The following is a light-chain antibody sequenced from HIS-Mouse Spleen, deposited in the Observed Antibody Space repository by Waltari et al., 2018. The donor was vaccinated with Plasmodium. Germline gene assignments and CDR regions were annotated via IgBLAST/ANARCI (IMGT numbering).Light chain of an antibody. J-gene: IGLJ3*02. V-gene: IGLV3-10*01. CDR3: YSTDSSGNHRV. Sequence: SCELPPPPPVTVSPGQTARTTCSGDAVPTKFSYWYQQKAGQAPALVIYEDSKPPSGIPERVSGSSSGTMATLTISGAQVEDEADYYCYSTDSSGNHRVFGGGTKLTVL. CDR2: EDS. CDR1: AVPTKF.